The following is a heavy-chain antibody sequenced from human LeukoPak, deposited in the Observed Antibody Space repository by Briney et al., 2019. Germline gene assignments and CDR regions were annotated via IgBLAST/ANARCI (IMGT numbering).Heavy chain of an antibody. J-gene: IGHJ4*02. CDR1: GYSFTTDW. D-gene: IGHD2-15*01. CDR3: ARRHCSGGTYYYFDY. CDR2: IYPGDSDT. V-gene: IGHV5-51*01. Sequence: GESLKISCKGSGYSFTTDWIGWVRQMPGKGLEWMGIIYPGDSDTRYSPSFRGQVTISADKSISTAYLQWSSLKASDTAMYYCARRHCSGGTYYYFDYWGQGTLVTVSS.